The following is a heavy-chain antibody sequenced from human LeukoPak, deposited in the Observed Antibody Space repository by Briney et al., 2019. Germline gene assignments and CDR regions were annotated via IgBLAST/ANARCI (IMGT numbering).Heavy chain of an antibody. D-gene: IGHD3-22*01. CDR3: VKAILFGSVSYYAD. CDR2: ISTDGGST. V-gene: IGHV3-64D*09. J-gene: IGHJ4*02. CDR1: GFTFSNFP. Sequence: GVSLRLSCSASGFTFSNFPMHWVRQAPGKGLEYVSAISTDGGSTYYADSVKGRFTVSRDNSKNTLSPQMGSLRVEDTAVYYCVKAILFGSVSYYADWGQGTLVTVSS.